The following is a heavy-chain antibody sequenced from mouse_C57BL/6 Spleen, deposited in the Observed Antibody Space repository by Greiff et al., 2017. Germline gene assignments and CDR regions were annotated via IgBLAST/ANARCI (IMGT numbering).Heavy chain of an antibody. Sequence: QVQLQQPGAELVKPGASVKMSCKASGYTFTSYWITWVKQRPGQGLEWIGDIYPGSGSTNYNEKFKSKATLTVDTSSSTAYMQLSSLTSEDSAVYYSARLPYYGSSYWYFDVWGTGTTVTVSS. CDR1: GYTFTSYW. J-gene: IGHJ1*03. D-gene: IGHD1-1*01. CDR3: ARLPYYGSSYWYFDV. V-gene: IGHV1-55*01. CDR2: IYPGSGST.